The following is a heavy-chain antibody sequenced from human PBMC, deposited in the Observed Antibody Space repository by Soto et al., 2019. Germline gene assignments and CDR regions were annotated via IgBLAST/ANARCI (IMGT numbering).Heavy chain of an antibody. CDR3: ARDKVQWLVGGPYYYYGMDV. CDR1: GYTFTGYY. D-gene: IGHD6-19*01. J-gene: IGHJ6*02. CDR2: INPNSGGT. Sequence: ASVKVSCTASGYTFTGYYMHWVRQAPGQGLEWMGWINPNSGGTNYAQKFQGWVTMTRDTSISTAYMELSRLRSDDTAVYYCARDKVQWLVGGPYYYYGMDVWGQGTTVTVSS. V-gene: IGHV1-2*04.